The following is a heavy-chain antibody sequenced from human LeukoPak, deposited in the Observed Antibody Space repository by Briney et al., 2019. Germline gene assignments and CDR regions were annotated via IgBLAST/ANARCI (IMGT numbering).Heavy chain of an antibody. Sequence: GESLKISCKGSGYSFTSYWIGWVRQMPGKGLEWMGIIYPGDSDTRYSPSFQGQVTISADKSISTAYLQWSSLKASDTAMYYCARHGDSSGEPDGYYYYMDVWGKGTTVTVSS. V-gene: IGHV5-51*01. CDR3: ARHGDSSGEPDGYYYYMDV. CDR1: GYSFTSYW. J-gene: IGHJ6*03. D-gene: IGHD6-19*01. CDR2: IYPGDSDT.